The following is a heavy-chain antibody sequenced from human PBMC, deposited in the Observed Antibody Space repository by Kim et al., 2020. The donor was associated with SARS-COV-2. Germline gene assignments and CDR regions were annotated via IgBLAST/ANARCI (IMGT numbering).Heavy chain of an antibody. D-gene: IGHD3-9*01. Sequence: GRYTISRDNAKNSLYLKMNSQRAEDTAVYYCARSGTYYDILTGPRPYYFDYWGQGTLVTVSS. CDR3: ARSGTYYDILTGPRPYYFDY. V-gene: IGHV3-11*03. J-gene: IGHJ4*02.